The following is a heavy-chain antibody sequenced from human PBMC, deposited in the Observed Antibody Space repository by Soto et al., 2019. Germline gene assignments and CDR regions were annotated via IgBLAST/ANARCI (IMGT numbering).Heavy chain of an antibody. J-gene: IGHJ6*02. D-gene: IGHD1-26*01. Sequence: QVHLVESGGGVVQPGSSLRLSCAASEFTFRIFAMHWLRQSPGKGLEWVAVVSYDGSRKADSVKGRFTVSRDNSWNTLYLQMSSLRAEDTAIYYCARGDREDIEEVVGVRPGEYSMDVWGQGAKVTVSS. CDR2: VSYDGSRK. CDR3: ARGDREDIEEVVGVRPGEYSMDV. V-gene: IGHV3-30-3*01. CDR1: EFTFRIFA.